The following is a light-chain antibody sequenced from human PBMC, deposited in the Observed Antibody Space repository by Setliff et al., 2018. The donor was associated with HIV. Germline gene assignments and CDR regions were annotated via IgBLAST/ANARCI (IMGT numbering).Light chain of an antibody. CDR1: QNIRNY. J-gene: IGKJ3*01. Sequence: DIQMTQSPSSLSASVGDRVTITCRASQNIRNYLNWYQQKSGQAPNLLIYAASTLHSAVPSRFSGSGSGTDFTLTINSLQPEDIATYYCQQSYSTPGFTFGPGTKVDIK. CDR2: AAS. V-gene: IGKV1-39*01. CDR3: QQSYSTPGFT.